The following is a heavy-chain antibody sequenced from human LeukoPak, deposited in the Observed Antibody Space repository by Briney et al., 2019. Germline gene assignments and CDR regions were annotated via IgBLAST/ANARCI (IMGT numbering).Heavy chain of an antibody. Sequence: SGGCLRLSCAASGFMFSSYAMHWVRQAPGKGLEWVALISYDGSDQFYADSVKGRFTISRDNSKNTLYLQMNSLRAEDTAVYYCARSFSGSYPDFDYWGQGALVTVSS. CDR1: GFMFSSYA. D-gene: IGHD1-26*01. CDR2: ISYDGSDQ. J-gene: IGHJ4*02. V-gene: IGHV3-30*04. CDR3: ARSFSGSYPDFDY.